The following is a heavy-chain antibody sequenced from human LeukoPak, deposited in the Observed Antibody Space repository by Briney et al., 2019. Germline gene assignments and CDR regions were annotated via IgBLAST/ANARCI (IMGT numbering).Heavy chain of an antibody. CDR1: GFTFITSA. J-gene: IGHJ3*01. CDR3: AKARPELLLNALDV. CDR2: ISGRGGST. V-gene: IGHV3-23*01. D-gene: IGHD2-21*01. Sequence: GGSLSLSCAAAGFTFITSAMTWVRQAPGKGLEWVSTISGRGGSTYYADYLNGRFTISRDNSKNTLFLHMIRLRAEDTAVYYCAKARPELLLNALDVWGQGTVVSVSS.